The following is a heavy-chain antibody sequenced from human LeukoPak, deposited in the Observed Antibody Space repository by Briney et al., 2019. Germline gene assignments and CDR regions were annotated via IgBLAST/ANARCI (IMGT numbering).Heavy chain of an antibody. Sequence: GGSLRLSCAASGFTFSSYGMHWVRQAPGKGLEWLAFIRYDGSNKYYADSVKGRFTISRDNSKNTLYLQMNSLRAEDTAVYYCARGVYYYDSSGPAAFDIWGQGTMVTVSS. CDR2: IRYDGSNK. D-gene: IGHD3-22*01. CDR1: GFTFSSYG. CDR3: ARGVYYYDSSGPAAFDI. J-gene: IGHJ3*02. V-gene: IGHV3-30*02.